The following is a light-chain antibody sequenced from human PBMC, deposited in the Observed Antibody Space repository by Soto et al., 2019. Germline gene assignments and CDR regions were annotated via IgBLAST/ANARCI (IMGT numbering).Light chain of an antibody. Sequence: IVMTQSPATLSVSPGERATLSFRASQNIYSNIAWYQQRPGQAPRLLIYRASTRATGVPARFSGSGSGTDFTLTISRLEPEDFAVYYCQQYGSSPTFGEGTRLQI. V-gene: IGKV3-15*01. J-gene: IGKJ5*01. CDR1: QNIYSN. CDR2: RAS. CDR3: QQYGSSPT.